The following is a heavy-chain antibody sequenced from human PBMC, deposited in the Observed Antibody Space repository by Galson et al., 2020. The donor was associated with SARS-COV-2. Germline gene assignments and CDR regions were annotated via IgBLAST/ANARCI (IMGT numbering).Heavy chain of an antibody. V-gene: IGHV3-23*01. CDR3: TKAGGMAAAPLAY. J-gene: IGHJ4*02. CDR2: ISGSGGGT. Sequence: GGSLRLSCAASGFSFSSYAMSWVRQAPGKGLEWVSAISGSGGGTYYADSVKGRFTISRDNSKNTLFLQMNTLRAGDTALYYCTKAGGMAAAPLAYWGQGTLVTVSS. CDR1: GFSFSSYA. D-gene: IGHD6-13*01.